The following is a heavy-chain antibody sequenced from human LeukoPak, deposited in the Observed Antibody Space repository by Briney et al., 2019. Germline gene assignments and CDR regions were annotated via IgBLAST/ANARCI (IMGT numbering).Heavy chain of an antibody. V-gene: IGHV4-30-2*01. CDR3: ARLSGKMATIEN. D-gene: IGHD5-24*01. CDR2: IYHSGST. Sequence: TSETLSLTCTVSGGSISSGGYYWSWIRQPPGKGLEWIGYIYHSGSTYYNPSLKSRVTISVDTSKNQFSLKLSSVTAADTAVYYCARLSGKMATIENWGQGTLVTVSS. CDR1: GGSISSGGYY. J-gene: IGHJ4*02.